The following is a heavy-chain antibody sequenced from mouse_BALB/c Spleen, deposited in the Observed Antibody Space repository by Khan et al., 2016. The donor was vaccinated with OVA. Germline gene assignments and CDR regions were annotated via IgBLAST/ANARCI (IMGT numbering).Heavy chain of an antibody. J-gene: IGHJ3*01. V-gene: IGHV5-6*01. CDR2: INSDGYYT. D-gene: IGHD4-1*01. Sequence: EVELVESGGDLVRPGGSLKLSCAASGFTFSAYGMSWVRPRPDKRLEWVATINSDGYYTYYPHNLKGRFIIFRDNAKNTLYLQMRSLQSVDTVMCLFVSHLTGLFAYWGQGNLGTVFA. CDR1: GFTFSAYG. CDR3: VSHLTGLFAY.